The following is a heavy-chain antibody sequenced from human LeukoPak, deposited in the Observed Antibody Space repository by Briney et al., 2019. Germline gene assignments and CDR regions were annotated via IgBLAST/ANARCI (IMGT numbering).Heavy chain of an antibody. CDR3: TTGPSLGYCSGGSCAVHDY. J-gene: IGHJ4*02. Sequence: GGSLRLSCAASGFTFSNAWMSWVRQAPGKGLEWVARIKSKTDGGTTDYAAPVKGRFTISRDDSKNTLYLQMNSLKTEDTAVYYCTTGPSLGYCSGGSCAVHDYWGQGTLVTVSS. D-gene: IGHD2-15*01. CDR1: GFTFSNAW. CDR2: IKSKTDGGTT. V-gene: IGHV3-15*01.